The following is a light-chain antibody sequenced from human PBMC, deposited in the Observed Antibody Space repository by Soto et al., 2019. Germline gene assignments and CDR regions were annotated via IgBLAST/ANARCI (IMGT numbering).Light chain of an antibody. Sequence: QSVLTQPASVSGSPGQSITISCTGTSSDVGSYDLVSWYQQHPDKAPKLLLFEVSKRHSGVSIRFSGSKSGNTASLTISGLQPEDEADYYCCSYATPRLFGGGTKLTVL. J-gene: IGLJ2*01. CDR3: CSYATPRL. CDR2: EVS. CDR1: SSDVGSYDL. V-gene: IGLV2-23*02.